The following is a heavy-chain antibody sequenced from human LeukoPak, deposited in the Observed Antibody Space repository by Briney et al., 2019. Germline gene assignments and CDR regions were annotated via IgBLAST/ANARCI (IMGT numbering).Heavy chain of an antibody. D-gene: IGHD3-10*01. CDR2: ISYDGDSK. CDR3: ARDVTMVRGRSDF. Sequence: GGSLGLSCAASGFSFSSYAIHWVRQAPGKGLEWVAVISYDGDSKYFADSVKGRFTLSRDNSKNTLYLQMNSLRAEDTAVYYCARDVTMVRGRSDFWGQGTLVTVSS. V-gene: IGHV3-30-3*01. CDR1: GFSFSSYA. J-gene: IGHJ4*02.